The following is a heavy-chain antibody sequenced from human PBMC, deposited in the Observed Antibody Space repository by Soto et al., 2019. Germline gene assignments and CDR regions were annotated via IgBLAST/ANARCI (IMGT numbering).Heavy chain of an antibody. CDR3: ARDSYGTYGDYGDYYYGMDV. Sequence: GXLILSSAASGFTVSSYAMHWVRQAPGKGLEWVAVISYDGSNKYYADSVKGRFTISRDNSKNTLYLQMNSLRAEDTAVYYCARDSYGTYGDYGDYYYGMDVWGQGTTVTVSS. CDR1: GFTVSSYA. V-gene: IGHV3-30-3*01. CDR2: ISYDGSNK. J-gene: IGHJ6*02. D-gene: IGHD4-17*01.